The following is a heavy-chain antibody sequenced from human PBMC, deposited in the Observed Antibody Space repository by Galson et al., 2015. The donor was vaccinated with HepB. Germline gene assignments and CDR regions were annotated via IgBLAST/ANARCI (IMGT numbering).Heavy chain of an antibody. CDR2: ISSSSSTI. J-gene: IGHJ4*02. V-gene: IGHV3-48*01. CDR3: ARYSHGYSLDY. D-gene: IGHD5-18*01. Sequence: SLRLSCAASGFTFSSYSMNWVRQAPGKGLEWVSYISSSSSTIYYADSVKGRFTISRDNAKNSLYLQMNSLRAEDTAVYYCARYSHGYSLDYWGQGTLVTVSS. CDR1: GFTFSSYS.